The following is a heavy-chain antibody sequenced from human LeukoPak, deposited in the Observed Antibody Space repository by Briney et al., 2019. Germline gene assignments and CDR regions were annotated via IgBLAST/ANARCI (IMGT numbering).Heavy chain of an antibody. CDR2: ISSSSSSI. V-gene: IGHV3-48*01. CDR1: GFTFSTYS. CDR3: ARTALFGGRLTTPGLDY. Sequence: GGSLRLSCTTSGFTFSTYSINWVRQAPGKGLEWVSYISSSSSSIYYADSVKGRFTISRDNAKNSLYLQMNSLRAEDTAVYYCARTALFGGRLTTPGLDYWGQGTLVTVSS. D-gene: IGHD3-16*01. J-gene: IGHJ4*02.